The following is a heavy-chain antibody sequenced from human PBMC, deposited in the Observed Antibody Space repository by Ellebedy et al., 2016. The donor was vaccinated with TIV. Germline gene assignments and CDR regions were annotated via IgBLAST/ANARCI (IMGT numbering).Heavy chain of an antibody. D-gene: IGHD2-15*01. CDR2: ISGSGSAT. CDR1: RFTFGTNA. J-gene: IGHJ4*02. Sequence: GESLKISCAASRFTFGTNAMSWVRQAPGKGLEWVSSISGSGSATNYADSVKGRFTISRDNSEKTLYLQINSLRAEDTAVYYCAKGGYCSGSSCRKRFDDWGQGTLVTVSS. CDR3: AKGGYCSGSSCRKRFDD. V-gene: IGHV3-23*01.